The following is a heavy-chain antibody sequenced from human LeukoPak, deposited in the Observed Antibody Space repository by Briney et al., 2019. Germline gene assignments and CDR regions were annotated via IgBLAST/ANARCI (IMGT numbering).Heavy chain of an antibody. J-gene: IGHJ4*02. CDR1: GGSFNDYF. V-gene: IGHV4-34*01. Sequence: SETLSLTCAVYGGSFNDYFWSWIRQPPGKGLEWIGEINHSGSTNYNSSLKSRVTVSVDTSKNQFSLKLSSVTAADTAVYYCARSDSFWYSSGWFDYWGQGTLVTVSS. CDR2: INHSGST. CDR3: ARSDSFWYSSGWFDY. D-gene: IGHD6-19*01.